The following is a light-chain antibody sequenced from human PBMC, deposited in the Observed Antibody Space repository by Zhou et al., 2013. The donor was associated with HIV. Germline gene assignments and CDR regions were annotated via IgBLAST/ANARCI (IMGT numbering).Light chain of an antibody. CDR1: QGIRND. Sequence: DIQMTQSPSSLSASVGDRVTITCRASQGIRNDLGWYQQKPGKAPELLIQKASNLESGVPSRFSGTGSGTEFTLTISSLQPEDSATYYCQQYNVFWTFGQGTKVEIK. J-gene: IGKJ1*01. CDR2: KAS. V-gene: IGKV1-17*01. CDR3: QQYNVFWT.